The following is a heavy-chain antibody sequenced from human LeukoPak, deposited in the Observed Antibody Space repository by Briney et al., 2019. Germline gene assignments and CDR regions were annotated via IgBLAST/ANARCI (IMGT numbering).Heavy chain of an antibody. V-gene: IGHV3-7*01. J-gene: IGHJ4*02. D-gene: IGHD4-17*01. Sequence: PGGSLRLSCAASGFTFSSYWMSWVRQAPGKGLEWVANIKPDGSEEYYVDSVKGRFTISRDNAKNSLYLQLNSLRAEDTAVYYCARDDYADAPSHWGQGTLVTVSS. CDR1: GFTFSSYW. CDR2: IKPDGSEE. CDR3: ARDDYADAPSH.